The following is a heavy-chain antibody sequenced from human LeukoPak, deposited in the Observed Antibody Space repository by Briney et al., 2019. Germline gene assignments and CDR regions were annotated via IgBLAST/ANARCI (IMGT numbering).Heavy chain of an antibody. D-gene: IGHD3-22*01. Sequence: GGSLRLSCAASGFNFNDFDMHWVRQGTGKGLEWVSAIGIGGDTHYSGSVKGRFTISRENAKNSLFLQMNSLRAGDTAVYYCARDYYDVSDYYYYGMDVWGQGTTVTVSS. V-gene: IGHV3-13*01. CDR3: ARDYYDVSDYYYYGMDV. CDR1: GFNFNDFD. CDR2: IGIGGDT. J-gene: IGHJ6*02.